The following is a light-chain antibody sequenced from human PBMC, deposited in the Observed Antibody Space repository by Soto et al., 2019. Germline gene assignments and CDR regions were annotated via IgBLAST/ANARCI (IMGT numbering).Light chain of an antibody. Sequence: SYELTQPPSVSVAPGQTARITCWGGNIGSQSVHWYQQRPNQAPALVVYDNSDRPSGIPERFSGSNSGNTATLTISRVEAGDEADFYCPVCHSSNDHCVFGSGTKVTVL. CDR2: DNS. CDR3: PVCHSSNDHCV. CDR1: NIGSQS. V-gene: IGLV3-21*02. J-gene: IGLJ1*01.